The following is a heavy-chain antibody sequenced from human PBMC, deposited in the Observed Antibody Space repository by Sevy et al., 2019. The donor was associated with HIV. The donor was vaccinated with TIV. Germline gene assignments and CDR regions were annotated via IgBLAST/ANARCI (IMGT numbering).Heavy chain of an antibody. CDR1: GFTFSSYA. CDR3: AKDRYGDRHFDY. J-gene: IGHJ4*02. D-gene: IGHD4-17*01. Sequence: WGSLRLSCAASGFTFSSYAMSWVRQAPGKGLEWVSAISGSGGSTYYADSVKGRFTISRDNSKNTLYLQMNSLRAEDTAVYYCAKDRYGDRHFDYWGQGTLVTVSS. CDR2: ISGSGGST. V-gene: IGHV3-23*01.